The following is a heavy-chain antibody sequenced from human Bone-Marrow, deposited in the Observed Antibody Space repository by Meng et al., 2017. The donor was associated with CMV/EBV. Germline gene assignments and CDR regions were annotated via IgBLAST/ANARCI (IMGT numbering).Heavy chain of an antibody. J-gene: IGHJ6*02. Sequence: GGSLRLSCAASGFSLSSYLMTWVRQAPGKGLEWVSLIYSGGGNIQYADSVKGRFTISRDNSKNTLYLQMNSLRAEDTAVYYCAKAVTIFGVVKYYYYYYGMDVWGQGTTVTVSS. CDR2: IYSGGGNI. CDR1: GFSLSSYL. V-gene: IGHV3-23*03. D-gene: IGHD3-3*01. CDR3: AKAVTIFGVVKYYYYYYGMDV.